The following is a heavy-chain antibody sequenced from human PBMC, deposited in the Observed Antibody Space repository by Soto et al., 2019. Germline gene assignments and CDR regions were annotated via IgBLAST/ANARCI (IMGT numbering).Heavy chain of an antibody. CDR1: GLTLSTFD. CDR2: IGTLSDT. CDR3: ARGRSFSYDSTPPPMFDP. J-gene: IGHJ5*02. V-gene: IGHV3-13*01. D-gene: IGHD3-10*01. Sequence: GYLRLCCAGSGLTLSTFDIHWVRQAPGKGLEWVSGIGTLSDTFYAASVQGRFTISRQNAKNSVYLQMKSLRAGDTAFYYCARGRSFSYDSTPPPMFDPWGQGTLVTVSS.